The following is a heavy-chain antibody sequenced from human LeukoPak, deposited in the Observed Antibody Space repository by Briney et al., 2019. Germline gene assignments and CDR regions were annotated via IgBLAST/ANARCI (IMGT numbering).Heavy chain of an antibody. J-gene: IGHJ5*02. V-gene: IGHV3-21*06. CDR1: GLIFRNYA. CDR3: VRDASWFDL. CDR2: ISTTSTYI. Sequence: PGGSLRLSCVASGLIFRNYAMHWVRQAPGKGLEWVSSISTTSTYIYYADSLKGRFTISRDNAKNSLYLQMNSLRAEDTAVYYCVRDASWFDLWGQGTLVTVSS.